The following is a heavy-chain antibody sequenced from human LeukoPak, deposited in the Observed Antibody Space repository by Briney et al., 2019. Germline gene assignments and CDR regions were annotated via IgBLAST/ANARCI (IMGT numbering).Heavy chain of an antibody. D-gene: IGHD3-3*01. J-gene: IGHJ6*03. V-gene: IGHV4-34*01. CDR1: GGSFSGYY. Sequence: SETLSLTCAVYGGSFSGYYWSWIRQPPGKGLEWIGEINHSGSTNYNPSLKSRVTISVDTSKNQFSLKLSSVTAADTAVYYCARDSNYDFWSGDHYYMDVWGKGTTVTVSS. CDR2: INHSGST. CDR3: ARDSNYDFWSGDHYYMDV.